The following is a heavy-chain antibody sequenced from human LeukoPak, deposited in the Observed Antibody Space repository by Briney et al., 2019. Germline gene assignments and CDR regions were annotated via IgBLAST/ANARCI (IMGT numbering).Heavy chain of an antibody. V-gene: IGHV4-59*08. Sequence: PSETLSLTCTVSGGSISSYYWSWIRQPPGKGLEWIGYIYYSGSTNYNPSLKSRVTISVDTSKNQFSLKLSSVTAADTAVYYCARLDRAAAGGYWGQGTLVTVSS. J-gene: IGHJ4*02. CDR1: GGSISSYY. D-gene: IGHD6-13*01. CDR2: IYYSGST. CDR3: ARLDRAAAGGY.